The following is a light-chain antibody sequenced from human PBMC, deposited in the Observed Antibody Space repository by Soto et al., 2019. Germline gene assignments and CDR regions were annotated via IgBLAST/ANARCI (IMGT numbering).Light chain of an antibody. CDR1: QSISGW. V-gene: IGKV1-5*01. CDR3: QQYNSYPWT. J-gene: IGKJ1*01. CDR2: DVS. Sequence: GDIFTITFRASQSISGWLAWYQQKPGKAPKLLIYDVSSLESGVPSRFSGSGSGTEFTLTISSLQPDDFATYYCQQYNSYPWTFGQGTKVDIK.